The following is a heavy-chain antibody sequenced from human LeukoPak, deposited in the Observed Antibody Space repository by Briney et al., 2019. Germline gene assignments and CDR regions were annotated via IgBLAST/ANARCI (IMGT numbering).Heavy chain of an antibody. V-gene: IGHV1-18*01. CDR2: ISAYNGNT. CDR3: AREDYPNLSFDY. Sequence: GASVKVSCKASGYTFTSYGISWVRQAPGQGLEWMGWISAYNGNTNYAQKFQGRVTMTRDTSTSTVYMELSSLRSEDTAVYYCAREDYPNLSFDYWGQGTLVTVSS. CDR1: GYTFTSYG. J-gene: IGHJ4*02. D-gene: IGHD4-11*01.